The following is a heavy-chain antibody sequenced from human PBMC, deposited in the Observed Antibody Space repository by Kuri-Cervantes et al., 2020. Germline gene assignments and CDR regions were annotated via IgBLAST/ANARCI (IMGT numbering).Heavy chain of an antibody. CDR3: AGRARSNLIDY. CDR1: GDSISSYY. CDR2: IYYRGST. Sequence: SETLSLTCTVSGDSISSYYWSWIRQPPGKGLEWIGYIYYRGSTDYNPSLKSRVTISVDTSKNQFSLKLSSVTAADTAVYYCAGRARSNLIDYWGQGTLVTVSS. J-gene: IGHJ4*02. D-gene: IGHD1-14*01. V-gene: IGHV4-59*01.